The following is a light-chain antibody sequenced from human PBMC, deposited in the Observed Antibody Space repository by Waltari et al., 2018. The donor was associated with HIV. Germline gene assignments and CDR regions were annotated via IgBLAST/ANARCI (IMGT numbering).Light chain of an antibody. Sequence: QSVLTQPPSVSAAPGQKVFISCSGSSSNIGNNYVSWYQQLPGTAPHLLMYDVNNGPSGIPDRFSGSKSGTSATLAITGLQTGDEADYYCVTWDFSLSAVVFGGGTKLTVL. J-gene: IGLJ3*02. CDR3: VTWDFSLSAVV. CDR2: DVN. V-gene: IGLV1-51*01. CDR1: SSNIGNNY.